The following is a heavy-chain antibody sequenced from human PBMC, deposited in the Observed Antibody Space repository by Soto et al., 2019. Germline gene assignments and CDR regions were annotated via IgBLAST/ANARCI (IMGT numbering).Heavy chain of an antibody. CDR2: ISSTGNTI. CDR3: ARGGDYFDSSGYPNAFHS. V-gene: IGHV3-48*03. Sequence: GGSLRLSCVASGLTFSRYEMNWVRQAPGAGLEWVSYISSTGNTIYYADSVKGRFTISRDNAKNSLYLQMNSLRAEDTAVYYCARGGDYFDSSGYPNAFHSWGQGTMVTVSS. D-gene: IGHD3-22*01. CDR1: GLTFSRYE. J-gene: IGHJ3*02.